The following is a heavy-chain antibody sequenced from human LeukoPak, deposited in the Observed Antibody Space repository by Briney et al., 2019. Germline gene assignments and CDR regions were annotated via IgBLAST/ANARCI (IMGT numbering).Heavy chain of an antibody. CDR2: TYYRSKWYN. Sequence: SQTLSLTCAISGDSVSNNTAAWNWIRQSPSRGLEWLGQTYYRSKWYNDYAGSVKSRITINPDTSKNQFSLQLNSVTPEDTAVYYCARDVRIHVAGTGFDYWGQGTLVTVSS. V-gene: IGHV6-1*01. D-gene: IGHD6-19*01. CDR1: GDSVSNNTAA. CDR3: ARDVRIHVAGTGFDY. J-gene: IGHJ4*02.